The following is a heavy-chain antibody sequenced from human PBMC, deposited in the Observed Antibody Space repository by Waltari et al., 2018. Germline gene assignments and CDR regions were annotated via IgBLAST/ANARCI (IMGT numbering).Heavy chain of an antibody. D-gene: IGHD4-17*01. CDR3: ARPDYGDLWYFDL. CDR2: IYHSGST. V-gene: IGHV4-38-2*01. CDR1: GYSISSGYY. Sequence: QVQLQESGPGLVKPSETLSLTCAVSGYSISSGYYWGWIRQPPGKGLEWIGSIYHSGSTYYNPSLKSRVTISVDTFKNQFSLKLSSVTAADTAVYYCARPDYGDLWYFDLWGRGTLVTVSS. J-gene: IGHJ2*01.